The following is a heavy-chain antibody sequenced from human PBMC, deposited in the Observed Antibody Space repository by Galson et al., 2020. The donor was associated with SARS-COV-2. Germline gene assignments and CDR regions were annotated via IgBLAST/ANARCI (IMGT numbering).Heavy chain of an antibody. CDR3: NTDIYYDNSGYYDY. V-gene: IGHV3-15*01. Sequence: GESLKISCAASGIIFSNAWMSWVRQAPGKGLEWVGRIKSKSDGGTTDYAAPVKGRFTISRDDSKNTLYLQMNSLKTDDTVVYYCNTDIYYDNSGYYDYWGQGTLVTVSS. D-gene: IGHD3-22*01. J-gene: IGHJ4*02. CDR2: IKSKSDGGTT. CDR1: GIIFSNAW.